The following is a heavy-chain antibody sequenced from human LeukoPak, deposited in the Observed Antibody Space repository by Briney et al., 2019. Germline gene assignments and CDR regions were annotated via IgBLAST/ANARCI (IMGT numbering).Heavy chain of an antibody. V-gene: IGHV1-58*02. J-gene: IGHJ3*02. CDR2: IVVGSGNT. CDR3: AAEGDMVRGLDAFDI. Sequence: ASVKVSCKASGFTFTSSAMQWVRQARGQRLEWIGWIVVGSGNTNYAQKFQERVTITRDMSTSTAYMELSSLRSEDTAVYYCAAEGDMVRGLDAFDIWGQGTMVTVSS. D-gene: IGHD3-10*01. CDR1: GFTFTSSA.